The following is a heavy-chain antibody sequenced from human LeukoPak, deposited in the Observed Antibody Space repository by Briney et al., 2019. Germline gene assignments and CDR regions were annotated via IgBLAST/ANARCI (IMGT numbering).Heavy chain of an antibody. V-gene: IGHV3-7*05. CDR3: AKAYSSGWACFDY. CDR1: GFTFSNYW. Sequence: PGGSLRLSCAASGFTFSNYWMSWVRQAPGKGLEWVANIKEDGSEKYYVDSVKGRFTISRDNAKNSLYLQMNSLSAEDTAEYYCAKAYSSGWACFDYWGQGALVTVSS. D-gene: IGHD6-19*01. CDR2: IKEDGSEK. J-gene: IGHJ4*02.